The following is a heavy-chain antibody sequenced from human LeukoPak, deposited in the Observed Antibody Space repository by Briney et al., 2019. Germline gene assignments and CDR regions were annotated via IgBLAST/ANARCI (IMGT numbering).Heavy chain of an antibody. CDR3: ATRYSSSWYMNGIYFDY. Sequence: ASVKVSCKXSGYTLTELSMHWVRQAPGKGLEWMGGFDPEDGETIYAQKFQGRVTMTEDTSTDTAYMELSSLRSEDTAVYYCATRYSSSWYMNGIYFDYWGQGTLVTVSS. CDR2: FDPEDGET. V-gene: IGHV1-24*01. D-gene: IGHD6-13*01. J-gene: IGHJ4*02. CDR1: GYTLTELS.